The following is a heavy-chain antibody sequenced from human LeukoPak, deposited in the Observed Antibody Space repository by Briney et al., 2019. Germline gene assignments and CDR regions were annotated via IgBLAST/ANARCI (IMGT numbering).Heavy chain of an antibody. CDR1: GYTFTSYG. J-gene: IGHJ5*02. D-gene: IGHD2-2*01. Sequence: ASVKVSCKASGYTFTSYGISWVRQAPGQGLEWMGWINPNSGGTNYAQKFQGRVTMTRDTSISTAYMELSRLRSDDTAVYYCAREHCSSTSCYGNWFDPWGQGTLVTVSS. V-gene: IGHV1-2*02. CDR3: AREHCSSTSCYGNWFDP. CDR2: INPNSGGT.